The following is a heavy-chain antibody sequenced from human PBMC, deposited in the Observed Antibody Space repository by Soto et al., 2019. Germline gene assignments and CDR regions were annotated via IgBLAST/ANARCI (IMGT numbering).Heavy chain of an antibody. D-gene: IGHD3-16*01. Sequence: EEQLVESGGGSVQPGRSLRLSCTGSGFTSGDYAVTWFRPAPGKGLEWEGFIRSKVYGGTTEYAASVAGRFSISRDDSKSIAYPQMDSLRIEDTALYFCSRDWRVTVTTTFLWGQGTLVTVS. CDR3: SRDWRVTVTTTFL. CDR2: IRSKVYGGTT. J-gene: IGHJ4*02. V-gene: IGHV3-49*03. CDR1: GFTSGDYA.